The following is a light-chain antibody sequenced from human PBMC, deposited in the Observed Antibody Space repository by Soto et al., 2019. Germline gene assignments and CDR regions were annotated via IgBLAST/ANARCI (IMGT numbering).Light chain of an antibody. CDR3: QQVNSFPLT. J-gene: IGKJ4*01. CDR2: DAS. V-gene: IGKV1-5*01. CDR1: QRISTW. Sequence: DIQMTQSPSTLSASVGDGVTITCQASQRISTWLAWYQQKPGKAPKLLISDASSLETGVPSRFSGSGSGTELTLTISSLQPEDFATYFCQQVNSFPLTFGGGTKVEIK.